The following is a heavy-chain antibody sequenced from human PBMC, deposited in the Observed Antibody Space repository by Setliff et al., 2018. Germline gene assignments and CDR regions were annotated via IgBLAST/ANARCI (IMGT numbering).Heavy chain of an antibody. CDR1: GYTFTSYD. D-gene: IGHD2-15*01. CDR3: ATYCSGGSCYSFLYNYYCYGMDA. Sequence: ASVKVSCKASGYTFTSYDINWVRQATGQGLEWMGWMDPNSGNTGYAQKFQGRVTMTRNTSISTAYMELSSLRSEDTAVYYCATYCSGGSCYSFLYNYYCYGMDAWGQGTTVTVSS. V-gene: IGHV1-8*02. CDR2: MDPNSGNT. J-gene: IGHJ6*02.